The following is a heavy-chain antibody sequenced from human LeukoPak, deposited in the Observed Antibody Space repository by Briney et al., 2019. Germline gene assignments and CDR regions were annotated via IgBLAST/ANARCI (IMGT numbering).Heavy chain of an antibody. CDR2: LSYDGSNE. D-gene: IGHD3-22*01. CDR3: AKDIFPTTEYYYDTSGPVDY. CDR1: GFPFSSYG. V-gene: IGHV3-30*18. J-gene: IGHJ4*02. Sequence: GRSLRLSCAASGFPFSSYGMHWVRQAPGKGLEWVAVLSYDGSNEYYADSVKGRFTISRDNSKNTLYLQMNSLRAEDTAVYYCAKDIFPTTEYYYDTSGPVDYWGQGTLVTVSS.